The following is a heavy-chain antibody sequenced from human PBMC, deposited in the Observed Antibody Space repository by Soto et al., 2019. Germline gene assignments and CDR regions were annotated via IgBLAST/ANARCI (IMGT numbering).Heavy chain of an antibody. CDR3: ARSFYDLSTATGGHWFDP. V-gene: IGHV4-31*03. CDR1: GGSINTDGYY. J-gene: IGHJ5*02. D-gene: IGHD3-9*01. Sequence: PSEPLSLPCTVSGGSINTDGYYWNWVRHSPGKGLEWIGYIFYSGTTYYNPSLESRLTMSLDKSKNHFSLRLSSVTAADTAYYYCARSFYDLSTATGGHWFDPWGHGTLVTVTS. CDR2: IFYSGTT.